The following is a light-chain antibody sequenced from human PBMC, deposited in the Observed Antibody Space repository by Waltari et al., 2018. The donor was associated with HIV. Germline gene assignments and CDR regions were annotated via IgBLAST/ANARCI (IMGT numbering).Light chain of an antibody. CDR3: AAWDDSPYV. J-gene: IGLJ1*01. CDR1: SSNIGYIF. V-gene: IGLV1-47*01. CDR2: RNN. Sequence: QYVLTQSTSASGTPGQRVTIPCSGRSSNIGYIFVYWYQQLPGTAPKLLIYRNNQRPSGVPDRFSGSKSGTSASLAINGLRSEDEADYYCAAWDDSPYVFGTGTKVTVL.